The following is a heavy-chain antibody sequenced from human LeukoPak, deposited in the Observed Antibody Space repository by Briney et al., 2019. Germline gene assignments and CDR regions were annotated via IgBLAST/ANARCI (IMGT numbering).Heavy chain of an antibody. Sequence: ASVKVSCKASGYTFTSYDINWVRQATGQGLEWMGWMNPNSGNTGYAQKFQGRVTMTRNTSISTAYMELSSLRSEDTAVYYCARGYYDSSGYLDSHDYWGQGTLVTVSS. CDR2: MNPNSGNT. J-gene: IGHJ4*02. CDR3: ARGYYDSSGYLDSHDY. CDR1: GYTFTSYD. D-gene: IGHD3-22*01. V-gene: IGHV1-8*01.